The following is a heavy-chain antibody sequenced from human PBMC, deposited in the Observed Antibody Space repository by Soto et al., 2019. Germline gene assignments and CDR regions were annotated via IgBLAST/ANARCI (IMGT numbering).Heavy chain of an antibody. V-gene: IGHV1-3*01. J-gene: IGHJ4*02. CDR3: SRAGGDCSNTICYMMEY. CDR1: GYTFTTYA. CDR2: INAGNSST. D-gene: IGHD2-2*02. Sequence: QAQLVQSGAEVKKPGASVKVACKASGYTFTTYAIPWVRQAHGQRRDGMGWINAGNSSTKFSQKFQGRVTITRDTSANSAYMELSSMRSEDTAVYDCSRAGGDCSNTICYMMEYWGQGTLVTVSS.